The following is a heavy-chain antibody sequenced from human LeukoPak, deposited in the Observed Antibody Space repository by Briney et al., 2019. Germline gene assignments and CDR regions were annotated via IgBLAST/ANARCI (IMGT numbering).Heavy chain of an antibody. CDR3: ARLCTDSWPRWFDP. CDR1: GGSISSYY. D-gene: IGHD2-15*01. Sequence: PSETLSLTCTVSGGSISSYYWSWIRQPPGKGLEWIGYIYYSGSTNYNPSLKSRVTISVDTSKNQFSLKLSSVTAADTAVYYCARLCTDSWPRWFDPWGQGTLVTVSS. CDR2: IYYSGST. V-gene: IGHV4-59*08. J-gene: IGHJ5*02.